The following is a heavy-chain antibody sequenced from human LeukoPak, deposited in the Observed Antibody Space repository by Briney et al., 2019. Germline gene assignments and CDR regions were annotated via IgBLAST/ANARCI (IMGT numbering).Heavy chain of an antibody. Sequence: ASVKVSCKASGYTFTSYYMHWVRQAPGQGLEWMGIINPSGGSTSYAQKFQGRVTMTRDMSTSTDYMELSSLRSEDTAVYYCATIMIRGVQNQYKWFDPWGQGTLVTVSS. CDR3: ATIMIRGVQNQYKWFDP. CDR1: GYTFTSYY. D-gene: IGHD3-10*01. J-gene: IGHJ5*02. CDR2: INPSGGST. V-gene: IGHV1-46*01.